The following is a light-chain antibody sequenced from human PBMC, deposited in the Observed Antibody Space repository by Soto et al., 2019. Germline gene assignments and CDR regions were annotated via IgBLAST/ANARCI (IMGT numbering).Light chain of an antibody. Sequence: MLITMSASALSVSPGERVTLSCRTSHSVNSHVAWYQQKPGQAPRLLLYGASTRATGIPVRFSGSGFGTEFTLTISSLQSEDFAVYYCQQYKNWPLFGQGTRLEIK. V-gene: IGKV3-15*01. CDR3: QQYKNWPL. CDR2: GAS. J-gene: IGKJ5*01. CDR1: HSVNSH.